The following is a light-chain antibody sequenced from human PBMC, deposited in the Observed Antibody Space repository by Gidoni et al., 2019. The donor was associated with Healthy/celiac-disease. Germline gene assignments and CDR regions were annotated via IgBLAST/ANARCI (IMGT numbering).Light chain of an antibody. J-gene: IGLJ2*01. CDR1: SSNIGAGYD. CDR3: QSYDSSLSGYVV. Sequence: QSVLTQPPSLSGAPGQRVTIPCPGSSSNIGAGYDVHWYQQLPGTAPKLLIYGNSNRPSGVPDRFSGSKSGTSASLAITGFQAEDEADYYCQSYDSSLSGYVVFGGGTKLTVL. V-gene: IGLV1-40*01. CDR2: GNS.